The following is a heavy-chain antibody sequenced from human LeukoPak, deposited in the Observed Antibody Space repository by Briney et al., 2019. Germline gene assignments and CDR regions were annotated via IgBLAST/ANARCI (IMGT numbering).Heavy chain of an antibody. V-gene: IGHV3-73*01. CDR3: TRPLEMATINTPLGY. CDR2: IRSKANSYAT. J-gene: IGHJ4*02. CDR1: GFTFSGSA. Sequence: PGGSLRLSCAASGFTFSGSAMHWVRQASGKGLEWVGRIRSKANSYATAYAASVKGRFTISRDDSKNTAYLQMNSLKTEDTAVYYCTRPLEMATINTPLGYWGQGTLVTVSS. D-gene: IGHD5-24*01.